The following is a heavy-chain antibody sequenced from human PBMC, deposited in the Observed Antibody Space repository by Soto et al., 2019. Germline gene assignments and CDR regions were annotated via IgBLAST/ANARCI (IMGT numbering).Heavy chain of an antibody. V-gene: IGHV4-30-2*01. J-gene: IGHJ4*01. CDR3: ARAHIMVVAGSTFDY. CDR1: GGYISGGYYS. Sequence: SETLSLTCAVSGGYISGGYYSWSWIRQPPGKGLEWIGFIYNSGSTYYNSSLKSRVTISVDRSKNHFFLNLTSVTATDTAVYYCARAHIMVVAGSTFDYWGPGTLVTVSS. D-gene: IGHD2-21*02. CDR2: IYNSGST.